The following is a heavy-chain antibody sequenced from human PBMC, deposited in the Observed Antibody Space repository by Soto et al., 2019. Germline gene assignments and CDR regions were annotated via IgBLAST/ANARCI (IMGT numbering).Heavy chain of an antibody. J-gene: IGHJ4*02. D-gene: IGHD3-3*01. Sequence: GGSLRLSCAASGFTFSSYAMSWVRQAPGKGLEWVSAISGSGGSTYYADSVKGRFTISRDNSKNTLYLQMNSLRAEDTAVYYCAKDQGLTIFGVAILDYWGQRTLVTVSS. CDR1: GFTFSSYA. CDR2: ISGSGGST. V-gene: IGHV3-23*01. CDR3: AKDQGLTIFGVAILDY.